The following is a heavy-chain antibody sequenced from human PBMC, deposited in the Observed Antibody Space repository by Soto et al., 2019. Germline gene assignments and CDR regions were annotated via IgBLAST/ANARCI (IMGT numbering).Heavy chain of an antibody. J-gene: IGHJ4*02. V-gene: IGHV3-23*01. CDR2: ISGSGGST. Sequence: EVQLLESGGGLVQPGGSLRLSCAASGFTFSSYAMSWVRQAPGKGLEWVSAISGSGGSTYYADSVKGRFTISRDNSKNTLYLQMNSLRAEDTAVYYCAIGMVRGVTSFDYWGQGSLVTVSS. D-gene: IGHD3-10*01. CDR3: AIGMVRGVTSFDY. CDR1: GFTFSSYA.